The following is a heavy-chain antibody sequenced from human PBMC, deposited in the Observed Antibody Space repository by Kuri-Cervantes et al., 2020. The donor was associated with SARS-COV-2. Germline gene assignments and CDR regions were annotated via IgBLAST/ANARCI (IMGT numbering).Heavy chain of an antibody. CDR2: INPNSGGT. Sequence: ASVKVSCKASGYTFTGYYMHWVRQAPGQGLEWMGWINPNSGGTNYARKFQGRVTMTRDTSISTAYMELSRLRSDDTAVYYCASRTENSVFASGGGHYYYMDVWGKGTTVTVSS. CDR1: GYTFTGYY. J-gene: IGHJ6*03. D-gene: IGHD3-3*02. V-gene: IGHV1-2*02. CDR3: ASRTENSVFASGGGHYYYMDV.